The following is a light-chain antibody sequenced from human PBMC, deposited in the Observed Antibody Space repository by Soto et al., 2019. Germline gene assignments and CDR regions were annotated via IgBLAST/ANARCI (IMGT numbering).Light chain of an antibody. V-gene: IGKV3-20*01. Sequence: ETVLTQSPGTVSLSPGERATLSCRASQTIRSNYLAWYRQTPGQAPRLLIYGASNRATGIADRFSGSGSGTDFTLIISRLEPEDFALDYCQQYGSSPWTFGQGTKVEIK. CDR2: GAS. J-gene: IGKJ1*01. CDR1: QTIRSNY. CDR3: QQYGSSPWT.